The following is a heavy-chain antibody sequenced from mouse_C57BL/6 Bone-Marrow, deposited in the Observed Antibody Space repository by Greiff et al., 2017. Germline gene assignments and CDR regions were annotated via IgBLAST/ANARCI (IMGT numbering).Heavy chain of an antibody. J-gene: IGHJ3*01. CDR1: GYTFTSYW. CDR2: IDPSDSYT. Sequence: VQLQQSGAELVRPGTSVKLSCKASGYTFTSYWMHWVKQRPGQGLEWIGVIDPSDSYTNYNQKFKGKATLTVDTSSSTAYMQLSSLTSEDSAVYYCARGGTFAYRGQGTLVTVSA. CDR3: ARGGTFAY. D-gene: IGHD4-1*01. V-gene: IGHV1-59*01.